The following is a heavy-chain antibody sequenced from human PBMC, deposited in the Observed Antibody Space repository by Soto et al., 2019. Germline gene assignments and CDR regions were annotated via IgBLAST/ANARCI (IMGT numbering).Heavy chain of an antibody. D-gene: IGHD2-21*01. Sequence: GESLKISCNGSGYSFTTYWICWVRQVPGKGLEWMGIIYPGDSDTRYSPSFQGQVTISADKSTSTAYLQWSSLKASDTAMYYCARRDDSPTAEYFQHWGQGTLVTVSS. CDR3: ARRDDSPTAEYFQH. J-gene: IGHJ1*01. V-gene: IGHV5-51*01. CDR2: IYPGDSDT. CDR1: GYSFTTYW.